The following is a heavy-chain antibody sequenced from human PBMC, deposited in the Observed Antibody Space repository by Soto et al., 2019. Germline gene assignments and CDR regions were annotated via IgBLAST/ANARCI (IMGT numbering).Heavy chain of an antibody. CDR3: ARRTGQYYYYGMDV. D-gene: IGHD1-1*01. J-gene: IGHJ6*02. V-gene: IGHV1-18*01. CDR2: ISAYNGNT. CDR1: GFTFTSSA. Sequence: GASVKVSCKASGFTFTSSAVQWVRQARGQRLEWIGWISAYNGNTNYAQKLQGRVTMTTDTSTSTAYMELRSLRSDDTAVYYCARRTGQYYYYGMDVWGQGTTVTVSS.